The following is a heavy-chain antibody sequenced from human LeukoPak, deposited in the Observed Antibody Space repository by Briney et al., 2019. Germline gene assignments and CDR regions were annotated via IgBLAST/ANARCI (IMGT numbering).Heavy chain of an antibody. V-gene: IGHV3-7*03. CDR1: GFTFSSYW. CDR2: IKQDGSEK. Sequence: GGSLRLSCAASGFTFSSYWMSWVRQAPGKGLEWVANIKQDGSEKYYVDSVKGRFTISRDNAKNSLYLQMNSLRAEDTAVYYCARDSPVSPYAFDIWGQGTMATVSS. CDR3: ARDSPVSPYAFDI. J-gene: IGHJ3*02.